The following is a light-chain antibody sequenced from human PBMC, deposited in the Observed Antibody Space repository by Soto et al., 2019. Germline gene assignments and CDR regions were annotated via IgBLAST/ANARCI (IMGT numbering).Light chain of an antibody. J-gene: IGKJ2*01. CDR3: RQYGSSPSYT. V-gene: IGKV3-20*01. CDR1: QSVSSSSY. Sequence: EIVLTQSPGTLSLSPGERATLSCRASQSVSSSSYLAWYQQKPGQAPRLLIYGASSRATGIPDRFSGSGSATDFTLPISRLAPEDFAVYYCRQYGSSPSYTFGQGTKLEIK. CDR2: GAS.